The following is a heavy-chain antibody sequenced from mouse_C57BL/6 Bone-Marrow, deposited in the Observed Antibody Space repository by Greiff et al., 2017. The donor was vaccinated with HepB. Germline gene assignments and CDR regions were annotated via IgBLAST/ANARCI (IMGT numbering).Heavy chain of an antibody. Sequence: QVQLKESGSELRSPGSSVKLSCKDFDSEVFPIAYMSWVRQKPGHGFEWIGGILPSIGRTIYGEKFEDKATLDADTLSNTAYLELNSLTSEDSAIYYCAREGYYGSSSSWYFDVWGTGTTVTVSS. V-gene: IGHV15-2*01. J-gene: IGHJ1*03. CDR1: DSEVFPIAY. D-gene: IGHD1-1*01. CDR2: ILPSIGRT. CDR3: AREGYYGSSSSWYFDV.